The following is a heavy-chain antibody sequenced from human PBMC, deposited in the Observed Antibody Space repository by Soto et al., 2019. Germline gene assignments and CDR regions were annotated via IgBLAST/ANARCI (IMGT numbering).Heavy chain of an antibody. CDR1: GFSFSSYA. Sequence: EVQLGESGGGLVQPGGSLRLSCAASGFSFSSYAMNWVRQAPGKGLEWLSYISESSSNIYYADSVKGRFTISRDNAKNSLYLQMNSLRDEDTAVYYCANLFGSSWHVDYWGQGTLVTVSS. V-gene: IGHV3-48*02. D-gene: IGHD6-13*01. J-gene: IGHJ4*02. CDR2: ISESSSNI. CDR3: ANLFGSSWHVDY.